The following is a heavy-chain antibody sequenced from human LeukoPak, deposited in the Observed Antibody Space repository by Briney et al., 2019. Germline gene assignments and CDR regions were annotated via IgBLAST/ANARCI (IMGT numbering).Heavy chain of an antibody. V-gene: IGHV4-59*01. CDR3: ARAVLRYLDGPAIDY. J-gene: IGHJ4*02. CDR2: IYYSGST. D-gene: IGHD3-9*01. CDR1: GGSISSYY. Sequence: SETLSLTCTVSGGSISSYYWSWIRQPPGKGLEWIGYIYYSGSTNYNPSLKSRVTISVDTSKNQFSLKLSSVTAADTAVYYCARAVLRYLDGPAIDYWAREPWSPSPQ.